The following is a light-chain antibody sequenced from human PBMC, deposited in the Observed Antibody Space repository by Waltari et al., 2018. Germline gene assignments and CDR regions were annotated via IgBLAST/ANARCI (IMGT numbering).Light chain of an antibody. CDR1: QSVGNF. V-gene: IGKV3-11*01. Sequence: EIVLTQSPATLSLSPGDRATLSCRASQSVGNFLAWYQHKPGQAPRLLIYDASNRATGIPATFGGSGSRTDFTLTISSLQPEDFALYYCQQRSGWPPSITFGQGTRLEI. CDR3: QQRSGWPPSIT. J-gene: IGKJ5*01. CDR2: DAS.